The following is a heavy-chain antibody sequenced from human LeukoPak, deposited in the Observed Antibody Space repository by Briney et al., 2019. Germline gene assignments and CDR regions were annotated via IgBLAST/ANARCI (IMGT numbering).Heavy chain of an antibody. Sequence: GDPLNISCKCSGYSFTSYWIGWVRQMPAKGLECVGIIYPGDSDTRYSPYFQVKVTISADMSISTAYLHLISLTDPDTTIHYCASFGVVAGSDYWGQGTLVTVSS. V-gene: IGHV5-51*01. J-gene: IGHJ4*02. D-gene: IGHD3-3*01. CDR3: ASFGVVAGSDY. CDR1: GYSFTSYW. CDR2: IYPGDSDT.